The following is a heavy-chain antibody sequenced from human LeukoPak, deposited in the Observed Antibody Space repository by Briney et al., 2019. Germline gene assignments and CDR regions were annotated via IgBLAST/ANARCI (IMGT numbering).Heavy chain of an antibody. CDR1: GFTFSSYS. J-gene: IGHJ3*02. V-gene: IGHV3-21*01. CDR2: ISSSSSYI. CDR3: ARDFRGIGAFDI. Sequence: IPGGSLRLSCAASGFTFSSYSMNWVRQAPGKGLEWVSSISSSSSYIYYADSVKGRFTISRDNAKNSLYLQMNSLRAEDTAVYYCARDFRGIGAFDIWGQGTMVTVSS. D-gene: IGHD3-16*01.